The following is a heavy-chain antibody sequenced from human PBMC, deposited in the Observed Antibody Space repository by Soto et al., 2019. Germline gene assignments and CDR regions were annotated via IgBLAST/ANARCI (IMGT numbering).Heavy chain of an antibody. Sequence: GASVKVSCKASGGTFSSYAISWVRQAPGQGLEWMGGIIPIFGTANYAQKFQGRVTITADESTSTAYMELGSLRSEDTAVYYCARDPERVYYYGSGSLSYGMDVWGQGTTVTVSS. CDR1: GGTFSSYA. CDR2: IIPIFGTA. CDR3: ARDPERVYYYGSGSLSYGMDV. J-gene: IGHJ6*02. V-gene: IGHV1-69*13. D-gene: IGHD3-10*01.